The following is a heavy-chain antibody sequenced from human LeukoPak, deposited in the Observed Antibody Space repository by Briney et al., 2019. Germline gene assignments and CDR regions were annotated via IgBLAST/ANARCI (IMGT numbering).Heavy chain of an antibody. D-gene: IGHD3-16*02. CDR1: GGSISSGGYY. CDR2: ISHSGST. CDR3: ARGLQDMITFGGVIVFFDC. V-gene: IGHV4-30-2*01. Sequence: SETLSLTCTVSGGSISSGGYYWSWIRQPPGKGLEWIGYISHSGSTYYNPSLKSRVTISVDRSKNQFSLKLSSVTAADTAVYFCARGLQDMITFGGVIVFFDCWGQGTLVTVSS. J-gene: IGHJ4*02.